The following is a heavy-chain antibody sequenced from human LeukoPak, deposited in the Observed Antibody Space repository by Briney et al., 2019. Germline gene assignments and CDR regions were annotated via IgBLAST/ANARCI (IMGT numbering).Heavy chain of an antibody. J-gene: IGHJ4*02. CDR1: GGSISSYY. Sequence: SETLSLTCTVSGGSISSYYWSWIRQPSGKGLEWIAYLFYSGSTDYNPSLESRVTISVDTSKNQFSLKLRSVTAADTAVYYCATVAVIRGVTYFDYWGQGTLVTVSS. D-gene: IGHD3-10*01. V-gene: IGHV4-59*01. CDR2: LFYSGST. CDR3: ATVAVIRGVTYFDY.